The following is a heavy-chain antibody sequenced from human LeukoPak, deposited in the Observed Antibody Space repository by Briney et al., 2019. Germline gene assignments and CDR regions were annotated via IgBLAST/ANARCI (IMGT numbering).Heavy chain of an antibody. CDR2: ISFDGGNK. CDR1: GFTFSSYA. J-gene: IGHJ5*02. D-gene: IGHD6-13*01. CDR3: ARARAAAGTRGDNWLDP. V-gene: IGHV3-30*04. Sequence: PGGSLRLSCAASGFTFSSYAMHWVRQAPGKGLEWVAVISFDGGNKYYADSVQGRFTISRDNAKNTLYLQMNSLRAEDTAVYYCARARAAAGTRGDNWLDPWGQGTLVTVSS.